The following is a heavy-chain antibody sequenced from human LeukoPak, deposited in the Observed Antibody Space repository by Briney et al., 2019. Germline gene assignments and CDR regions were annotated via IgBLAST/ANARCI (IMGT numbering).Heavy chain of an antibody. CDR1: GFTVSSNY. CDR2: IYSGGST. J-gene: IGHJ4*02. CDR3: ASQIIAAAGTLGTAVYYFDY. V-gene: IGHV3-53*01. D-gene: IGHD6-13*01. Sequence: GGSLRLSCAASGFTVSSNYMSWVRQAPGKGLEWVSVIYSGGSTYYADSVKGRFTISRDNSKNTLHLQMNSLRAEDTAVYYCASQIIAAAGTLGTAVYYFDYWGQGTLVTVSS.